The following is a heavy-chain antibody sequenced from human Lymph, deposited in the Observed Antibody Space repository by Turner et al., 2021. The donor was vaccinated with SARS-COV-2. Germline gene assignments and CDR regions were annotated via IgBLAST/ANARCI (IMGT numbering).Heavy chain of an antibody. CDR2: IHYSGST. D-gene: IGHD6-19*01. Sequence: VQLQESGPGLVKPSETLSLTCPVSGGSISSYYWSWIRQPPGKGLEWIGYIHYSGSTNYNPSLKSRVTISVDTSKNQFSLKLNSVTAADTAVYYCARHGFSGWYGGGMDVWGQGTTVTVSS. J-gene: IGHJ6*02. CDR1: GGSISSYY. V-gene: IGHV4-59*08. CDR3: ARHGFSGWYGGGMDV.